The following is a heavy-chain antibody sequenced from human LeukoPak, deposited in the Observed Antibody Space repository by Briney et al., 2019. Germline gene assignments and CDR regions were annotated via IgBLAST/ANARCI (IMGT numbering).Heavy chain of an antibody. CDR2: INHSGSS. Sequence: SETLSLPCGVYGGSFSAYYWSWIRQPPGKGLEWIGEINHSGSSNYNPSLKSRVTISLDTSKNQFSLKLSSVTAADTAVYYCARARKTIFGVVTASGPFDPWGQGTLVTVSS. J-gene: IGHJ5*02. CDR1: GGSFSAYY. CDR3: ARARKTIFGVVTASGPFDP. D-gene: IGHD3-3*01. V-gene: IGHV4-34*01.